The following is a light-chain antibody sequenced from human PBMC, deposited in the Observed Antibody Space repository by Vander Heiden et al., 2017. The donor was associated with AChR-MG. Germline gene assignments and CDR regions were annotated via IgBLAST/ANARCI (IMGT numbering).Light chain of an antibody. V-gene: IGKV3-15*01. Sequence: EIVMTQSPATLSASPGERATLSCRASQSVSTSVAWYQQNPGQAPRLLIYGASTRATGIPARFTGSGSGTEFTLTISSLQSEDFAVYYCQQYKNWPPEYTFGQGTKLEIK. CDR2: GAS. J-gene: IGKJ2*01. CDR1: QSVSTS. CDR3: QQYKNWPPEYT.